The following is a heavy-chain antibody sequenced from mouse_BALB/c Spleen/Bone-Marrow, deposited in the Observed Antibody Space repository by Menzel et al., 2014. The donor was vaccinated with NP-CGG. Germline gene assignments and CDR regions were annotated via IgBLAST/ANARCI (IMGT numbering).Heavy chain of an antibody. CDR2: IDPENGDT. Sequence: EVKLVESGAELVRSGASVKLSCTASGFNIKDYYMHWVKQRPEQGLEWIGWIDPENGDTEYAPKFQGKATMTADTSSNTAYLQPSSLTSEDTAVYYCSYGNFAMDYWGQGTSVTVSS. CDR1: GFNIKDYY. J-gene: IGHJ4*01. V-gene: IGHV14-4*02. CDR3: SYGNFAMDY. D-gene: IGHD2-1*01.